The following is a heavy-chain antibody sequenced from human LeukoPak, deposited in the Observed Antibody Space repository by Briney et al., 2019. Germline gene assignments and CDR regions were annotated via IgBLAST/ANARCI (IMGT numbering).Heavy chain of an antibody. Sequence: RGESLKISCAVSGFTFSSFPFHWVRQAPGKGLEWVAAISTDGSYKYHGDSVKGRFTISRDNPMNTLYLQMNGLRPDDTAVYYCARSLIPGRWYFDLWGRGTPVTVSS. CDR3: ARSLIPGRWYFDL. V-gene: IGHV3-30*04. D-gene: IGHD3-16*01. J-gene: IGHJ2*01. CDR2: ISTDGSYK. CDR1: GFTFSSFP.